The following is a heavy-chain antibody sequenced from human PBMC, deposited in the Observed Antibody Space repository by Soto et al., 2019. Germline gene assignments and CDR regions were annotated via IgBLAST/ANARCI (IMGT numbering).Heavy chain of an antibody. CDR1: GGTFSSYA. J-gene: IGHJ4*02. CDR3: ARDRVGNYYGSGAHLMRSQNQVY. CDR2: IIPIFGTA. V-gene: IGHV1-69*13. D-gene: IGHD3-10*01. Sequence: GASVKVSCKASGGTFSSYAISWVRQAPGQGLEWMGGIIPIFGTANYAQKFQGRVTITADESTSTAYMELSSLRSEDTAVYYCARDRVGNYYGSGAHLMRSQNQVYWGQGTLVTVSS.